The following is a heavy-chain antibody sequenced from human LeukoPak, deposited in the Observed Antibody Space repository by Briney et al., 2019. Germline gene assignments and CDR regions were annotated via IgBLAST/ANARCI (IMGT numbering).Heavy chain of an antibody. CDR2: INDVSGDI. J-gene: IGHJ4*02. V-gene: IGHV3-21*05. Sequence: RGSLRLSCAASEFTFSLYAMNWVRQAPGKGLEWVSYINDVSGDIHYADSVKGRFTISRDNAKNTLYLQMNSLRAEDTAVYYCARDTYQPGRIDCWGQGTLVIVSS. D-gene: IGHD2-2*01. CDR1: EFTFSLYA. CDR3: ARDTYQPGRIDC.